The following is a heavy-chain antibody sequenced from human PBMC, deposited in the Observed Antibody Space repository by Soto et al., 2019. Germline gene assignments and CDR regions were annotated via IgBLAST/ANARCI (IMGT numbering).Heavy chain of an antibody. CDR3: AKDMTRGYSGYDLGHFDY. CDR2: ISWNSGSI. CDR1: GFTFSSYA. D-gene: IGHD5-12*01. Sequence: PGGSLRLSCAASGFTFSSYAMSWVRQAPGKGLEWVSGISWNSGSIGYADSVKGRFTISRDNAKNSLYLQMNSLRAEDTALYYCAKDMTRGYSGYDLGHFDYWGQGTLVTVSS. V-gene: IGHV3-9*01. J-gene: IGHJ4*02.